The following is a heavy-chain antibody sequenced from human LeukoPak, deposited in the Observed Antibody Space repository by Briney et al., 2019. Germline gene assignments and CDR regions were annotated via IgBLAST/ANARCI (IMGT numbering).Heavy chain of an antibody. CDR2: ISYDGSNK. CDR1: GGTFSSYA. J-gene: IGHJ5*02. Sequence: SCKASGGTFSSYAMHWVRQAPGKGLEWVAVISYDGSNKYYADSVKGRFTISRDNSKNTLYLQMNSLRAEDTAVYYCARDALRGGAWHTGNAANWFDPWGQGTLVTVSS. D-gene: IGHD1-1*01. V-gene: IGHV3-30*04. CDR3: ARDALRGGAWHTGNAANWFDP.